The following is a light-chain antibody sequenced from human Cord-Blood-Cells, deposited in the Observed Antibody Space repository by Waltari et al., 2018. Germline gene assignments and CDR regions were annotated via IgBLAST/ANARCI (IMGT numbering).Light chain of an antibody. J-gene: IGLJ3*02. CDR1: XXNIXXXYD. CDR2: GNS. V-gene: IGLV1-40*01. CDR3: QSYDSSLSWV. Sequence: QSVLTQPPSVSGAPGQXXTISCTGXXXNIXXXYDXXWYHQLPGTAPKLLIYGNSNRPSGVPDRFSGSKSGTSASLAITGLQAEDEADYYCQSYDSSLSWVFGGGTKLTVL.